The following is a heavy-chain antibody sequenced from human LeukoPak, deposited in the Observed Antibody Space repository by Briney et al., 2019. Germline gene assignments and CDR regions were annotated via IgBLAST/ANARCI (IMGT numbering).Heavy chain of an antibody. CDR2: INPSGGST. CDR1: GYTFTSYY. Sequence: GASVKVSCKASGYTFTSYYMHWVRQAPGQGLEWMGIINPSGGSTSYAQKFQGRVTMTRDTSTSTVYMELSSLRSEDTAVYYCASFIPDGDYAVLPDNLEGPDNPSYYYYYYGMDVWGQGTTVTVSS. D-gene: IGHD4-17*01. V-gene: IGHV1-46*01. CDR3: ASFIPDGDYAVLPDNLEGPDNPSYYYYYYGMDV. J-gene: IGHJ6*02.